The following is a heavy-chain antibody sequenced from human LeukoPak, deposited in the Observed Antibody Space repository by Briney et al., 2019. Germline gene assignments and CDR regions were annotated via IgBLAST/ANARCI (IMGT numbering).Heavy chain of an antibody. CDR2: IIPIFGTA. D-gene: IGHD3-10*01. J-gene: IGHJ6*03. V-gene: IGHV1-69*05. CDR3: ARSAGWFGDYYYYIDV. CDR1: GGTFSSYA. Sequence: GASVKVSCKASGGTFSSYAISWVRQAPGQGLEWMGGIIPIFGTANYAQKFQGRVTITTDESTSTAYMELSSLRSEDTAVYHCARSAGWFGDYYYYIDVWGKGTTVTVSS.